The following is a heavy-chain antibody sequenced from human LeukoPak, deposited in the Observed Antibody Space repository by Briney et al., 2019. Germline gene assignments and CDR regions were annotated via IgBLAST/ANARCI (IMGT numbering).Heavy chain of an antibody. CDR1: GDSISSSNW. J-gene: IGHJ4*02. CDR3: ARGGSYGYNY. Sequence: SGTLSLTCAVSGDSISSSNWWSWVRQPPGKGLEWVAEIYHSGSTNYNPSLKSRVTISVDTSKNQFSLKLSSVTAADTAVYYCARGGSYGYNYWGQGTLVTVSS. V-gene: IGHV4-4*02. D-gene: IGHD5-18*01. CDR2: IYHSGST.